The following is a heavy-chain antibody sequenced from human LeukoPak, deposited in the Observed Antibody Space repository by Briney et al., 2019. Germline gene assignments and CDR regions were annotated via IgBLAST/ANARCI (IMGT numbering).Heavy chain of an antibody. J-gene: IGHJ3*02. Sequence: GGSLRLSCAASGFTFSSSTMNWVRQAPGKGLEWVSCISSASSTIYYADSVKGRFTISRDNAKNSLFLQMNSLRDEDTAVYYCAREVSWRTGRFDIWSQGTMVTVSS. CDR2: ISSASSTI. V-gene: IGHV3-48*02. CDR3: AREVSWRTGRFDI. CDR1: GFTFSSST. D-gene: IGHD6-13*01.